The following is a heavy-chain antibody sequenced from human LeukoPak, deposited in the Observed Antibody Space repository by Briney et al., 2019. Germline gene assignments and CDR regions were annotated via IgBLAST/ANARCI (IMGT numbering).Heavy chain of an antibody. D-gene: IGHD6-13*01. J-gene: IGHJ4*02. V-gene: IGHV4-4*02. Sequence: SETLSLTRAVSGASISNHNWWWSWVRQPPGKGLEWTGEIYHSGDTNYNPSLKSRVTMSVDKSRNQFSVRLSSVTAADTAIYYCAGAEPRGSIWHPYWGQGTLVTVSS. CDR2: IYHSGDT. CDR3: AGAEPRGSIWHPY. CDR1: GASISNHNW.